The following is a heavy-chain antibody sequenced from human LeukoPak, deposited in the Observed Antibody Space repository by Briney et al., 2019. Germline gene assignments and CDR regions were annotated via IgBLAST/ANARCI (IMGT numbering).Heavy chain of an antibody. CDR1: GGSISSGDYY. D-gene: IGHD6-13*01. J-gene: IGHJ4*01. CDR2: IYYSGST. CDR3: AREADEASSSSWSPDMDWNY. Sequence: SETLSLTCTVSGGSISSGDYYWSWIRRAPGKGLEWIGYIYYSGSTYYNPSLKSRVTISVDSSKNQFSLKMSSVTAADTAVYYCAREADEASSSSWSPDMDWNYRGPRTLVTASS. V-gene: IGHV4-30-4*01.